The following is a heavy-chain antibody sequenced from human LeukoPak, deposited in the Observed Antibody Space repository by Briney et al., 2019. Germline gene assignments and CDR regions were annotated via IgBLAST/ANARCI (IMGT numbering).Heavy chain of an antibody. D-gene: IGHD6-13*01. CDR2: IYYSGST. CDR3: ARAAAAGITDY. J-gene: IGHJ4*02. V-gene: IGHV4-59*01. Sequence: PSETLSLTCTVSGGSISSYYWSWIRQPPGKGLEWFGYIYYSGSTNYNPSLKSRVTISVDTSKNQFSLKLSSVTAADTAVYYCARAAAAGITDYWGQGTLVTVSS. CDR1: GGSISSYY.